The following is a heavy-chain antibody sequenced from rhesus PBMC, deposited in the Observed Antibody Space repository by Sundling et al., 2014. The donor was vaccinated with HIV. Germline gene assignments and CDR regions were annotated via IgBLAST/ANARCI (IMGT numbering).Heavy chain of an antibody. CDR2: IGGSERDT. CDR3: ARDRDNYGLDS. CDR1: GFSVSSSY. D-gene: IGHD2-39*01. V-gene: IGHV4-169*02. J-gene: IGHJ6*01. Sequence: QVQLQESGPGLVKPSETLSLTCAVSGFSVSSSYWSWIRQAPGRGLEWIGYIGGSERDTKYKVALKRRVILSVDTSKNQVSLNLTSVTAADTAVYYCARDRDNYGLDSWGQGVVVTVSS.